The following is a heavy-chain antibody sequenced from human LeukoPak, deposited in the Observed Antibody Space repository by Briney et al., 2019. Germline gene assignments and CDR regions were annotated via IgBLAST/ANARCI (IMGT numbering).Heavy chain of an antibody. V-gene: IGHV4-4*02. CDR2: IYHSGST. CDR3: ARGSGIAVAGIYWYFDL. Sequence: SGTLSLTCAVSGGSISSSNWWSWVRQPPGKGLEWIGEIYHSGSTNYNPSLKSRVTISVDKSKNQFSLKLSSVTAADTAVYYRARGSGIAVAGIYWYFDLWGRGTLVTVSS. CDR1: GGSISSSNW. J-gene: IGHJ2*01. D-gene: IGHD6-19*01.